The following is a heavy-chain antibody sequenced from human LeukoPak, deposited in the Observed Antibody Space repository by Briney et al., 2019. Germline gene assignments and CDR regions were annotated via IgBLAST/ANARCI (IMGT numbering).Heavy chain of an antibody. Sequence: PSETLSLTCTVSGGSLSSSSYYWGWIRQPPGKGLEWIGSIYYSGSTYYNPSLKSRVTISVDTSKNQFSLKLSSVTAADTAVYYCARRLVGATTLFDYWGQGTLVTVSS. CDR2: IYYSGST. CDR1: GGSLSSSSYY. CDR3: ARRLVGATTLFDY. J-gene: IGHJ4*02. V-gene: IGHV4-39*01. D-gene: IGHD1-26*01.